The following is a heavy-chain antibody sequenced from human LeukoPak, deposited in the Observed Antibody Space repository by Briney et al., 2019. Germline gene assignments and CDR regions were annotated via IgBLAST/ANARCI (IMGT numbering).Heavy chain of an antibody. CDR3: ARDSGGYDFWSGSGYYYYGMDV. V-gene: IGHV4-4*07. CDR2: IYTSGST. Sequence: SETLSLTCTVSGGSISSYYWSWIRQPAGKGLEWIGRIYTSGSTNYNPSLKSRVTMSVDTSKNQFFLKLSSVTAADTAVYYCARDSGGYDFWSGSGYYYYGMDVWGQGTTVTVSS. J-gene: IGHJ6*02. D-gene: IGHD3-3*01. CDR1: GGSISSYY.